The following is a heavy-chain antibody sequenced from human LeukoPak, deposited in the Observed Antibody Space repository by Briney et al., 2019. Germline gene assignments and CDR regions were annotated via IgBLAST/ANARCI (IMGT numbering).Heavy chain of an antibody. CDR3: ARAITIFDYYYMDV. CDR2: MNPKSGNT. V-gene: IGHV1-8*02. Sequence: ASVKVSCKASGYTFTSYGINWVRQATGQGLEWMGWMNPKSGNTVYAQKFQGRLTLTRDISISTAYMELSSLRSEDTAVYFCARAITIFDYYYMDVWGKGTTVTVSS. J-gene: IGHJ6*03. CDR1: GYTFTSYG. D-gene: IGHD3-3*01.